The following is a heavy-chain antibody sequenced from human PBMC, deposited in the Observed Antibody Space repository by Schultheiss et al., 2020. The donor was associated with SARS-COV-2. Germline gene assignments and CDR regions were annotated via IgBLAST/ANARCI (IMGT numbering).Heavy chain of an antibody. V-gene: IGHV4-39*07. CDR3: ARVVCSSSSCYPNY. D-gene: IGHD2-2*01. CDR1: GGSISSGGYY. Sequence: SETLSLTCTVSGGSISSGGYYWGWIRQPPGKGLEWIGSIYHSGSTYYNPSLKSRVTISVDTSKNQFSLKLSSVTAADTAVYYCARVVCSSSSCYPNYWGQGTLVTVSS. J-gene: IGHJ4*02. CDR2: IYHSGST.